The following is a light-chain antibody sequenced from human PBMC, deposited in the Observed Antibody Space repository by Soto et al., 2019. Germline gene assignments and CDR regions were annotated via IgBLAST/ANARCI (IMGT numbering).Light chain of an antibody. Sequence: QSALTQPASVSGSPGQSITISCTGTSSDVGGYNYVSWYQHHPGKAPKLMIYDVSNRPSGVSNRFSGSKSGNTASLIISGLQAEDEADYYCSSYKSSSTRSTSVFGPATKVTDL. J-gene: IGLJ1*01. V-gene: IGLV2-14*03. CDR1: SSDVGGYNY. CDR2: DVS. CDR3: SSYKSSSTRSTSV.